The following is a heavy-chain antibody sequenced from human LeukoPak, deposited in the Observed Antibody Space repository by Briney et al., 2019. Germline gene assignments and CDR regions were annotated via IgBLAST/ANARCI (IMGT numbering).Heavy chain of an antibody. D-gene: IGHD3-22*01. CDR2: ISSGSSYI. Sequence: GGSLRLSCAASGFTFSSYSMNWVRQAPGKGLEWVSSISSGSSYIYYADSVKGRFTISRDNAKNSLYLQMNSLRAEDTAVYYCARVKSSGYRRWFDYWGQGTLVTVSS. CDR1: GFTFSSYS. CDR3: ARVKSSGYRRWFDY. J-gene: IGHJ4*02. V-gene: IGHV3-21*01.